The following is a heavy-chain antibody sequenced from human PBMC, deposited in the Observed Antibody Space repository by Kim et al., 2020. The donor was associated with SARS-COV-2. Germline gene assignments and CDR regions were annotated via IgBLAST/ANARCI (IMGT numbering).Heavy chain of an antibody. Sequence: GGSLRLSCAASGFTFSSYGMHWVRQAPGKGLEWVAVIWYDGSNKYYADSVKGRFTISRDNSKNTLYLQMNSLRAEDTAVYYCARAHGVYYPDYWGQGTLVTVSS. CDR3: ARAHGVYYPDY. CDR2: IWYDGSNK. J-gene: IGHJ4*02. V-gene: IGHV3-33*01. CDR1: GFTFSSYG. D-gene: IGHD3-10*01.